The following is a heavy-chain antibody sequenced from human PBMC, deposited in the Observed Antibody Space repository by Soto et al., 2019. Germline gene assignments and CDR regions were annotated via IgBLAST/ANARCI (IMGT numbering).Heavy chain of an antibody. Sequence: PXDSLKLSCQCSGNRFTSYWISWVRQMPGKGLEWMGRIDPSDSYTNYSPSFQGHVTISANKSISTAYLQWSSLKASDTAMYYCAGANRTGTLYYYGMDVWGQRTTVTVSS. CDR3: AGANRTGTLYYYGMDV. CDR2: IDPSDSYT. V-gene: IGHV5-10-1*01. D-gene: IGHD1-1*01. CDR1: GNRFTSYW. J-gene: IGHJ6*02.